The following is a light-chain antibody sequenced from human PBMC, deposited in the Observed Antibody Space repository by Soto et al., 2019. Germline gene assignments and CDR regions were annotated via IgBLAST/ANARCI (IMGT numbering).Light chain of an antibody. CDR3: QHYNSYSEA. J-gene: IGKJ1*01. Sequence: DIEMTQSPSTLSGSVGDRVTITCRASQTISSWLAWYQQKPGKAPKLLIYAASSLQSGVPSRFSGSGSGTEFTLTISSLQPDDFATYYCQHYNSYSEAFGQGTQVDI. CDR1: QTISSW. V-gene: IGKV1-5*01. CDR2: AAS.